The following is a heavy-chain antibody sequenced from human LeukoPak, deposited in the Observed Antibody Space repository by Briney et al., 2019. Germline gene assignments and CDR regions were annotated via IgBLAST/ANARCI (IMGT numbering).Heavy chain of an antibody. D-gene: IGHD3-22*01. J-gene: IGHJ2*01. Sequence: GASVKVSCKASGYTFTSYGISWVRQAPGQGLEWMGWISAYNGSTNYAQKLQGRVTMTTDTSTSTAYMELRSLRSDDTAIYYCARVQVVITWYFDLWGRGTPVKVSS. CDR2: ISAYNGST. CDR1: GYTFTSYG. CDR3: ARVQVVITWYFDL. V-gene: IGHV1-18*01.